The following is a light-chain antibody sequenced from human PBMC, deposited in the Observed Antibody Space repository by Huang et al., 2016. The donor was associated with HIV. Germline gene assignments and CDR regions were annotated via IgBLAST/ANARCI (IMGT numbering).Light chain of an antibody. CDR2: STS. CDR3: QQYYTSPT. CDR1: QGISNS. V-gene: IGKV1-NL1*01. Sequence: DIQMTQSPSSRSAFVGDTVTITCRARQGISNSVAWYQQKPGKAPKLLLYSTSRLESGVPSRFRGGGSGTDYTLTINSLQPDDFATYYCQQYYTSPTFGQGSKVEIK. J-gene: IGKJ1*01.